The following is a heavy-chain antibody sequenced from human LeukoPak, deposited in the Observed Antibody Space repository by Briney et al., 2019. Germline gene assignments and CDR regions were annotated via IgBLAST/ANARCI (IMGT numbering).Heavy chain of an antibody. Sequence: SQTLSLTCATSGDSVSSDSAAWNWIRQSPSRGLEWLGRTYYRSQWYYDYAVSVKSRITIDPDTSKNQFSLQLNSVTPEDAAVYYCAGGTGVFDYWGQGALVTVSS. D-gene: IGHD7-27*01. CDR3: AGGTGVFDY. CDR2: TYYRSQWYY. CDR1: GDSVSSDSAA. V-gene: IGHV6-1*01. J-gene: IGHJ4*02.